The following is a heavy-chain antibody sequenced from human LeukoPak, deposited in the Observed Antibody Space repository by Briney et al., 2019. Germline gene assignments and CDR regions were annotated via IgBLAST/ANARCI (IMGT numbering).Heavy chain of an antibody. J-gene: IGHJ4*02. V-gene: IGHV3-66*01. CDR3: ARYFHDYGDSRNFDY. Sequence: GGSLRLSCAASGFTVSSNYMSWVRQAPGKGLEWVSVIYSGGSTYYADSVKGRFTISRDNSKNTLYLQMNSLRAEDTAVYYCARYFHDYGDSRNFDYWGQGTLVTVSS. D-gene: IGHD4-17*01. CDR2: IYSGGST. CDR1: GFTVSSNY.